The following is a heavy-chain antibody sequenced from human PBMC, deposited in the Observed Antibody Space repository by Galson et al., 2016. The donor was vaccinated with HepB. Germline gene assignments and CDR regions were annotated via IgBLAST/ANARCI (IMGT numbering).Heavy chain of an antibody. CDR2: ITPFNGNT. J-gene: IGHJ6*02. CDR3: ASTRDDIGGMDV. CDR1: GYTFTYRY. V-gene: IGHV1-45*02. D-gene: IGHD3-9*01. Sequence: SVKVSCKASGYTFTYRYLHWVRQAPGQALEWMGWITPFNGNTHYAQRFRDRITITRDRSTNTGYMELSSLRSEDTAMYYCASTRDDIGGMDVWGQGTTVTVSS.